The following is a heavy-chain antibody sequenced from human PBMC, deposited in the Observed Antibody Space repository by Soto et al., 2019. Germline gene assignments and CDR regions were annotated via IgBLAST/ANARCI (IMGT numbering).Heavy chain of an antibody. CDR1: GYSFTDYY. V-gene: IGHV1-2*02. Sequence: QVHLVQSGAEVKKPGASVKVSCKASGYSFTDYYMHWVRQAPGQGLEWMGWINTKNGGTNYAQRVQGRVTMTGDTSINTAYMELSRLRSDDTAVYYCARVGPTGWFDPWGQGTVVTVSS. CDR2: INTKNGGT. J-gene: IGHJ5*02. CDR3: ARVGPTGWFDP.